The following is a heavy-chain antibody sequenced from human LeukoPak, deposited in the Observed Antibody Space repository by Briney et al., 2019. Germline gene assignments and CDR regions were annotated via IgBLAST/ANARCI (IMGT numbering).Heavy chain of an antibody. J-gene: IGHJ5*02. CDR1: GGSFSGYY. CDR2: INHSGST. CDR3: ATPRGYGSGSSVAIVNWFDP. Sequence: SETLSLTCAVHGGSFSGYYWSWIRQPPGKGLEWIGEINHSGSTNYNPSLKSRVTISVDTSKNQFSLKLSSVTAADTAVYYCATPRGYGSGSSVAIVNWFDPWGQGTLVTVSS. V-gene: IGHV4-34*01. D-gene: IGHD3-10*01.